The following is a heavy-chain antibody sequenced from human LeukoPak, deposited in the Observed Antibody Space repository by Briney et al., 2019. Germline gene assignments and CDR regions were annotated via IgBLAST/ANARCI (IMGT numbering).Heavy chain of an antibody. CDR3: ARSGIRVVGATNFDY. Sequence: ASVKVSCKASGYTFTGYYMHWGRQAPGQGLEWMGRINPNSGGTNNAQKFQGRVTMTRATSISTAYMELSRLRSDDTAVYYCARSGIRVVGATNFDYWGQGTLVTVSS. D-gene: IGHD1-26*01. J-gene: IGHJ4*02. CDR2: INPNSGGT. V-gene: IGHV1-2*06. CDR1: GYTFTGYY.